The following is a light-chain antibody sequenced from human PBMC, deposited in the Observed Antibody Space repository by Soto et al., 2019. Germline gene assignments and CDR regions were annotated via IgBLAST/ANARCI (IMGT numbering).Light chain of an antibody. J-gene: IGKJ4*01. CDR2: GAS. V-gene: IGKV3-15*01. CDR3: QQYNNWPPLT. CDR1: QSVSSS. Sequence: EIVMTQSPATLSVSPGETATLTCRASQSVSSSLAWYQQTPGRAPRLLIYGASTRATGIPTRFSGSGSGTEFILPISSLQAEDFAIYYCQQYNNWPPLTFGGGTKVEIK.